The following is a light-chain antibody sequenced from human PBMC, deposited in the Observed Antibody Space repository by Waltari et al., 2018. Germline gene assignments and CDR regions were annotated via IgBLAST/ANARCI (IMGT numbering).Light chain of an antibody. Sequence: EIVLTQSPGPLPLSPGPRVTLSCRASQSVSRALAWYQQKAGQAPRLLIYAASTRAPGFPDRFSGSGSGTDFSLTISRLGPEDFAVYYCQHYVRLPATFGQGTKVEIK. CDR3: QHYVRLPAT. CDR1: QSVSRA. V-gene: IGKV3-20*01. CDR2: AAS. J-gene: IGKJ1*01.